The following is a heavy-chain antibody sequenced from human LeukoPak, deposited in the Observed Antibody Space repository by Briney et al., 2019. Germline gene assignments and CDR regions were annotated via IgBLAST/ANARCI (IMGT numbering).Heavy chain of an antibody. CDR2: ISAYNGNT. CDR1: GYTFTSYA. Sequence: ASVKVSCKASGYTFTSYAMNWVRQAPGQGLEWMGWISAYNGNTNYAQKLQGRVTMTTDTSTSTAYMELRSLRSDDTAVYYCARAASASIAAAGSYYYYYMDVWGKGTTVTVSS. J-gene: IGHJ6*03. V-gene: IGHV1-18*01. CDR3: ARAASASIAAAGSYYYYYMDV. D-gene: IGHD6-13*01.